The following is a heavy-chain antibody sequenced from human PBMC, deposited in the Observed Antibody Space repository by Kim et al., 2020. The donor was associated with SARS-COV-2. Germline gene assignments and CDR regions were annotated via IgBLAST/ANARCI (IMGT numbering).Heavy chain of an antibody. D-gene: IGHD6-13*01. V-gene: IGHV3-11*01. CDR3: ARVGVTVAAGMVDY. Sequence: GGSLRLSCAASGFTFSDYYMTWIRQAPGKGLEWVSYISGSGTTTHYADSLKGRFTISRDNAKNSLYLQMNSLRADDTAEYYCARVGVTVAAGMVDYWGQGTPVTVSS. CDR2: ISGSGTTT. CDR1: GFTFSDYY. J-gene: IGHJ4*02.